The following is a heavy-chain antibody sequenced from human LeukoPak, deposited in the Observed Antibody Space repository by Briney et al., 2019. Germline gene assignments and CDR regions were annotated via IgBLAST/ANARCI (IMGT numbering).Heavy chain of an antibody. V-gene: IGHV1-18*01. CDR3: ARDLGSSATSTNWFDP. J-gene: IGHJ5*02. D-gene: IGHD1-26*01. Sequence: ASVKVSCKASGYTFTSYGISWVRQAPGQGLEWMGWISAYNGNTNYAQKLQGRVTMTTDTSTSTAYMELRSLSSNDTAVYYSARDLGSSATSTNWFDPLGQGTLVTVSS. CDR2: ISAYNGNT. CDR1: GYTFTSYG.